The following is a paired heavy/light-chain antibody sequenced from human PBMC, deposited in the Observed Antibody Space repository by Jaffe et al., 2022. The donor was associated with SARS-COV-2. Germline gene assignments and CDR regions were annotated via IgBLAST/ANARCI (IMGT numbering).Heavy chain of an antibody. Sequence: EVQLLESGGGLVQPGGSLRLSCAASGFTFSSYAMSWVRQAPGKGLEWVSAISGSGGSTYYADSVKGRFTISRDNSKNTLYLQMNSLRAEDTAVYYCASSPTTVVTPALNDAFDIWGQGTMVTVSS. D-gene: IGHD4-17*01. V-gene: IGHV3-23*01. J-gene: IGHJ3*02. CDR1: GFTFSSYA. CDR3: ASSPTTVVTPALNDAFDI. CDR2: ISGSGGST.
Light chain of an antibody. CDR1: QSVLYSSNNKNY. J-gene: IGKJ2*01. Sequence: DIVMTQSPDSLAVSLGERATINCKSSQSVLYSSNNKNYLAWYQQKPGQPPKLLIYWASTRESGVPDRFSGSGSGTDFTLTISSLQAEDVAVYYCQQYYSTHTFGQGTKLEIK. CDR2: WAS. CDR3: QQYYSTHT. V-gene: IGKV4-1*01.